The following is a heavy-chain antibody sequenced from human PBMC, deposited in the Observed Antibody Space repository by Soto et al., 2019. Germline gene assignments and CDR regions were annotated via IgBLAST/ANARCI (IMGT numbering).Heavy chain of an antibody. J-gene: IGHJ6*02. V-gene: IGHV5-51*01. CDR1: GYSFTSYW. CDR2: FYPGDSDT. D-gene: IGHD3-10*01. CDR3: ARQGYYYGSGSYYPSYYYGMDV. Sequence: GESLKISCKGSGYSFTSYWIGWVRQMPGKGLEWMGIFYPGDSDTRYSPSFQGQVTISADKSISTAYLQWSSLKASDTAMYYCARQGYYYGSGSYYPSYYYGMDVWGQGTTVTVSS.